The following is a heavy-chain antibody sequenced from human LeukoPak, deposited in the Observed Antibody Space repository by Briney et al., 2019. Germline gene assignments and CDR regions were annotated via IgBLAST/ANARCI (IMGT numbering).Heavy chain of an antibody. CDR2: MNPNSGNT. CDR1: GYTFTSYD. CDR3: ASSCSGGSCYGY. V-gene: IGHV1-8*01. J-gene: IGHJ4*02. D-gene: IGHD2-15*01. Sequence: ASVKVSCKASGYTFTSYDINWVRQATGQGLEWMGWMNPNSGNTGYAQKFQGRVTMTRDTSISTAYMELSRLRSDDTAVYYCASSCSGGSCYGYWGQGTLVTVSS.